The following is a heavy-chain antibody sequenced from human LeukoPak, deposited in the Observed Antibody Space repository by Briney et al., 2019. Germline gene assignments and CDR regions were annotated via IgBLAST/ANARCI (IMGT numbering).Heavy chain of an antibody. V-gene: IGHV4-38-2*02. J-gene: IGHJ3*02. CDR2: IYHSGST. Sequence: SETLSLTCTVSGYSISSGYYWGWIRQPPGKGLEWIGSIYHSGSTYYNPSLKSRVTISVDTSKNQFSLKLSSVTAADTAVYYCARLPMVLRYFDWLLPDAFDIWGQGTMVTVSS. D-gene: IGHD3-9*01. CDR3: ARLPMVLRYFDWLLPDAFDI. CDR1: GYSISSGYY.